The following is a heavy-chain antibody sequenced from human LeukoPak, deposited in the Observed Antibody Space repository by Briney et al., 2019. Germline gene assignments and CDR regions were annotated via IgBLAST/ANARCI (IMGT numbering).Heavy chain of an antibody. CDR1: GGSISSSSYY. CDR2: IYYSGST. V-gene: IGHV4-39*07. Sequence: PSETLSLTCTVSGGSISSSSYYWGWIRQPPGKGLEWIGSIYYSGSTYYNPSLKSRVTISVDTSKNQFSLKLSSVTAADTAVYYCARDGLSYSSFHGCYDYWGQGTLVTVSS. D-gene: IGHD2-8*01. J-gene: IGHJ4*02. CDR3: ARDGLSYSSFHGCYDY.